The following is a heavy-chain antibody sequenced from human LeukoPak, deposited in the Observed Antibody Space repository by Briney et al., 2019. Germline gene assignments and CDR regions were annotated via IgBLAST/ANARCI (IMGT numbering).Heavy chain of an antibody. CDR2: IYYSGST. Sequence: PSETLSLTCTVSGGSISSSSYYWGWFRQPPGKGLEWIGSIYYSGSTYYNPSLKSRVTISVDTSKNQFSLKLSSVTAADTAVYYCASIAAAGQLVDYWGQGTLVTVSS. CDR3: ASIAAAGQLVDY. D-gene: IGHD6-13*01. V-gene: IGHV4-39*01. CDR1: GGSISSSSYY. J-gene: IGHJ4*02.